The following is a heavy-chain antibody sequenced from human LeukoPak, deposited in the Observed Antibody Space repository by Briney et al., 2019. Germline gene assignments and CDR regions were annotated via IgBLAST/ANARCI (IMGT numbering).Heavy chain of an antibody. CDR3: ARGRYCSADICSGGDAFNI. D-gene: IGHD2-15*01. Sequence: SETLSLTCTVSGGSINNYYWSWIRQPAGKGLEWIGRIYTRGSTNYNPSLKSRVTMSVDTSKNQFSLKLSSVTAADTAVYYCARGRYCSADICSGGDAFNIWGQGTMVSVSS. CDR2: IYTRGST. V-gene: IGHV4-4*07. CDR1: GGSINNYY. J-gene: IGHJ3*02.